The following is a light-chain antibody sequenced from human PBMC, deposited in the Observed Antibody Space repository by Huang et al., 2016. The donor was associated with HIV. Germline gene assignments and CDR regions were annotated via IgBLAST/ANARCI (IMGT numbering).Light chain of an antibody. J-gene: IGKJ2*01. Sequence: DIQMTQSPSTLSASVGDRVTLTCRASQSIRSSLAWYQQKPGTAPNLRIYDASSLESGVPSRFSGSGSGTEFALTISSLQPDDFAIYFCQQFFDYPSTFGQGTKVEMK. CDR1: QSIRSS. CDR3: QQFFDYPST. CDR2: DAS. V-gene: IGKV1-5*01.